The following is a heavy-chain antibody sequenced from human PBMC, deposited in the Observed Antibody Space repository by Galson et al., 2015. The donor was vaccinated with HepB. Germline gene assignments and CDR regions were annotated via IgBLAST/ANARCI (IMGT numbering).Heavy chain of an antibody. CDR2: IYWDDDK. J-gene: IGHJ4*02. CDR1: GFSLSTSGVG. D-gene: IGHD3-10*01. Sequence: PALVKPTQTLTLTCTFSGFSLSTSGVGVGWIRQPPGKALEWLALIYWDDDKRYSPSLKSRLTITKDTSKNQVVLTMTNMDPVDTATYYCAHRSITMVRGVIIVWGLGTLVTVSS. V-gene: IGHV2-5*02. CDR3: AHRSITMVRGVIIV.